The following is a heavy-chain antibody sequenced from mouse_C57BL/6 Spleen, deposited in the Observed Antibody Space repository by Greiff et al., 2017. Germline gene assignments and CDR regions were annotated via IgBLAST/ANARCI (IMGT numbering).Heavy chain of an antibody. D-gene: IGHD2-4*01. J-gene: IGHJ4*01. CDR2: IHPSDSDT. V-gene: IGHV1-74*01. CDR3: AIVGFYYDYDVAIDY. CDR1: GYTFTSYW. Sequence: VQLQQPGAELVKPGASVKVSCKASGYTFTSYWMHWVKQRPGQGLEWIGRIHPSDSDTNYNQKFKGKATLTVDKSSSTAYMQLSSLTSEDSAVYYCAIVGFYYDYDVAIDYWGQGTSVTVSS.